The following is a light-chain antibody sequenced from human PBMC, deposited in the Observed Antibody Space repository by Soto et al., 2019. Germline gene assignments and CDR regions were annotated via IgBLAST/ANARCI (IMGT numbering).Light chain of an antibody. V-gene: IGLV1-40*01. CDR1: SSNIGAGYD. Sequence: QSVLTQPPSVSGAPGQRVTISCTGSSSNIGAGYDVHWYQQLPGTAPKLLIYRNSNRPSGVPDRVSGAKSGTSASQAITGLQAEDEADYYCQSYDSSLSGSVFGGGTQLTVL. CDR3: QSYDSSLSGSV. CDR2: RNS. J-gene: IGLJ3*02.